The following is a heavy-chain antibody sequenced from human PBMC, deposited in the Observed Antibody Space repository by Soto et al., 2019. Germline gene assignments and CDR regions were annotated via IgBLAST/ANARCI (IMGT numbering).Heavy chain of an antibody. CDR2: INPNSGGT. Sequence: QVQLVQSGAEVKKPGASVKVSCKASGYTFTGYYMHWVRQAPGQGLEWMGWINPNSGGTNYAQKLQGWVTMTRDTSISTAYMELSRLRSDDTAVYYCAREFFYCSSTSCYWNGMDVWGQGTTVTVSS. V-gene: IGHV1-2*04. J-gene: IGHJ6*02. D-gene: IGHD2-2*01. CDR3: AREFFYCSSTSCYWNGMDV. CDR1: GYTFTGYY.